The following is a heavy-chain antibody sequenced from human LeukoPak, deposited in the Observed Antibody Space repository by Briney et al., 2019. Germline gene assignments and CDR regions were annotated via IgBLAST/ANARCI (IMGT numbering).Heavy chain of an antibody. CDR1: GGSFSGYY. CDR2: INHSGST. D-gene: IGHD6-6*01. CDR3: ARDRSSSGMVAFDI. J-gene: IGHJ3*02. V-gene: IGHV4-34*01. Sequence: SETLSLTCAVYGGSFSGYYWSWIRQPPGKGLEWIGEINHSGSTNYNPSLKSRVTISVDTSKNQFSLKLSSVTAADTAVYYCARDRSSSGMVAFDIWGQGTMVTVSS.